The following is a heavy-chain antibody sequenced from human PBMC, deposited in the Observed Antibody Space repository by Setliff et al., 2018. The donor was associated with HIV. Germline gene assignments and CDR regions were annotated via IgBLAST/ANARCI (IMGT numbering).Heavy chain of an antibody. J-gene: IGHJ4*02. D-gene: IGHD3-22*01. CDR1: GYTFTSYS. CDR2: LRTGTGDT. Sequence: ASVKVSCKASGYTFTSYSMHWVRLAPGQRLEWMGWLRTGTGDTSYSEKFQGRLTITRDTSANTAYMELSNLRSEDTALYYCLIRAXXXXVFDYCGQGTLVTGS. V-gene: IGHV1-3*04. CDR3: LIRAXXXXVFDY.